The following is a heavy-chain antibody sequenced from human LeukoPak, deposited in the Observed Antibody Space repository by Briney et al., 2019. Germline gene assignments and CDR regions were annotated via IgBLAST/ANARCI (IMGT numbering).Heavy chain of an antibody. V-gene: IGHV4-4*07. CDR3: ARCYRPYSSSWYYFDY. CDR1: LSSISSYY. CDR2: IDTSGNT. J-gene: IGHJ4*02. Sequence: SETLSLTCTVSLSSISSYYWSWVRQPAGKGLEWIGRIDTSGNTNYNPSLKSRVTMSVDTSKNQFSLKVSSVTAADTAVYYCARCYRPYSSSWYYFDYWGQGTLVTVSS. D-gene: IGHD6-13*01.